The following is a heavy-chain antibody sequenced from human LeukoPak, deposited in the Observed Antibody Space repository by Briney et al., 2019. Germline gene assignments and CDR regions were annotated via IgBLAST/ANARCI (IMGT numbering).Heavy chain of an antibody. V-gene: IGHV1-69*13. CDR3: ARDPNYYDSSGGDY. CDR1: GGTFSSYA. CDR2: IIPIFGTA. D-gene: IGHD3-22*01. J-gene: IGHJ4*02. Sequence: RASVTVSCKAYGGTFSSYAISWVRQAPGQGLEWMGGIIPIFGTANYAQKFQGRVTITADESTSTAYMELSSLRSEDTAVYYCARDPNYYDSSGGDYWGQGTLVTVSS.